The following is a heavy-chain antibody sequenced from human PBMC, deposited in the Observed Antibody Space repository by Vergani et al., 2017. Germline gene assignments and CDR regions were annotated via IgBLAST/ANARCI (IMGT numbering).Heavy chain of an antibody. CDR1: GGSISSGDYY. V-gene: IGHV4-30-4*08. D-gene: IGHD2-2*01. CDR2: IYYSGST. Sequence: QVQLQESGPGLVKPSQTLSLTCTVSGGSISSGDYYWSWIRQPPGKGLEWIGYIYYSGSTYYNPSLKSRVTISVDKSQNQFSLKLSSVTAADTAVYYCARFGRVVVPAALNPPYYMDVWGKGTTVTVSS. CDR3: ARFGRVVVPAALNPPYYMDV. J-gene: IGHJ6*03.